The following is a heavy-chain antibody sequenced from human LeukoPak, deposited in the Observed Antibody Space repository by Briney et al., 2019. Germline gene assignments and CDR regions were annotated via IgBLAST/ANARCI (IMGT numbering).Heavy chain of an antibody. J-gene: IGHJ4*02. CDR1: GFTFSSYW. V-gene: IGHV3-74*01. CDR3: ARAGNSTSRRYFDY. D-gene: IGHD6-6*01. CDR2: INSDGSST. Sequence: GGSLRLSCAASGFTFSSYWMHWVRQAPGKGLVWVSRINSDGSSTSYADSVKGRFTISRDNAKNTRYLQMNSLRAEDTAVYYCARAGNSTSRRYFDYWGQGTLVTVSS.